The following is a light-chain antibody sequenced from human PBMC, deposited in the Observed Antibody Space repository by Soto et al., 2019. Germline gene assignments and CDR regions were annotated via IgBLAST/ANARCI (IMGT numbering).Light chain of an antibody. V-gene: IGKV3-15*01. CDR2: EAS. CDR3: QQHDDWPLT. CDR1: QSISIN. J-gene: IGKJ2*01. Sequence: EIVMTQSPATLSVSPGQRATLSCRASQSISINLAWYQQKPGQAPRLLIYEASTRATGIPARFSGSGSGTEFTLSINSPPSEDSAVYYCQQHDDWPLTFGQGTKLEIK.